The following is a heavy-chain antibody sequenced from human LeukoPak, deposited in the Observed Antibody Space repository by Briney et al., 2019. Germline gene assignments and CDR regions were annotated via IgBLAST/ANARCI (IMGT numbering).Heavy chain of an antibody. CDR2: IYYSGST. CDR1: GGSISSYY. D-gene: IGHD2-2*01. J-gene: IGHJ3*02. Sequence: PSETLSLTCTVSGGSISSYYWSWIRQPPGKGLEWIGYIYYSGSTNYNPSLKSRVTISVDTSKNQFSLKLSSVTAADTAVYYCARSSRRIVVVPAAIHDAFDIWGQGTMVTVSS. V-gene: IGHV4-59*08. CDR3: ARSSRRIVVVPAAIHDAFDI.